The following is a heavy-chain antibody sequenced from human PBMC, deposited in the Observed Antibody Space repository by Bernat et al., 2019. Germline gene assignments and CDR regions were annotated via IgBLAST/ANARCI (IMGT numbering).Heavy chain of an antibody. Sequence: QVQLVESGGGVVQPGRSLRLSCAASGFTFSSYAMHWVRQAPGKGLEWVAVISYDGSNKYYADSVKGRFTISRDNSKNTLYLQMNSLRAEDTAVYYCAREKRADDAFDIWGQGTMVTVSS. CDR3: AREKRADDAFDI. J-gene: IGHJ3*02. V-gene: IGHV3-30*01. CDR1: GFTFSSYA. CDR2: ISYDGSNK.